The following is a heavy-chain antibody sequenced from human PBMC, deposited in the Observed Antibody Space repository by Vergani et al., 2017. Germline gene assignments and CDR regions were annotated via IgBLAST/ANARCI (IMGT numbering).Heavy chain of an antibody. Sequence: QITLKESGPTLVKPTQTLTLTCTFSGFSLSNARMGVSWIRQPPGKALEWLAHIFSNDEKSYSTSLKSRLTISKDTSKSQVVLTMTNMDPVDTATYYCARINRFGGVIVLAWYFELWGRGTLVTVSS. D-gene: IGHD3-16*02. CDR3: ARINRFGGVIVLAWYFEL. CDR2: IFSNDEK. V-gene: IGHV2-26*01. CDR1: GFSLSNARMG. J-gene: IGHJ2*01.